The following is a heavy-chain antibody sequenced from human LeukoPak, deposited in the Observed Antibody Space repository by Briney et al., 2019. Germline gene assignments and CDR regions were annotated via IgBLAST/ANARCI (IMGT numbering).Heavy chain of an antibody. CDR3: ARSPGAVYVWGSYRSYGFYY. V-gene: IGHV4-31*03. CDR2: IYYSGST. CDR1: GGSISSGGYY. D-gene: IGHD3-16*02. J-gene: IGHJ4*01. Sequence: SETLSLTCTVSGGSISSGGYYWSWIRQHPGKGLEWIGYIYYSGSTYYNPSLKSRVTISVDTSKNQFSLKLSSVTAADTAVYYCARSPGAVYVWGSYRSYGFYYLGQGTPVTRSS.